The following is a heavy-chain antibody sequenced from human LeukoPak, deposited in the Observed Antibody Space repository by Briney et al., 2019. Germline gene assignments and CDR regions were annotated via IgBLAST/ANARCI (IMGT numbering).Heavy chain of an antibody. V-gene: IGHV4-61*08. CDR1: GASISSSGHY. Sequence: PSETLSLTCTVSGASISSSGHYWGWIRQPPGKGLEWIGYIYYSGSTNYNPSLKSRVTISVDTSKNQFSLKLSSVTAADTAVYYCARGGAPYSSSSRYYYYYMDVWGKGTTVTVSS. J-gene: IGHJ6*03. CDR2: IYYSGST. D-gene: IGHD6-6*01. CDR3: ARGGAPYSSSSRYYYYYMDV.